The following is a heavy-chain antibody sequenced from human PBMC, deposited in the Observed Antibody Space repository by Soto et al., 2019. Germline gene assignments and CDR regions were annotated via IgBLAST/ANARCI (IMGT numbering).Heavy chain of an antibody. CDR3: AKDEVSRKYYGHSLDV. CDR2: IRSEAYGGTT. J-gene: IGHJ6*02. V-gene: IGHV3-49*03. Sequence: PGGSLRLSCTASGFTFGDYAMSWFRQAPAKGLEWVGFIRSEAYGGTTEYAASVKGRFTISRDDSKNTLYLQINSLRVEDTAVYYCAKDEVSRKYYGHSLDVWGQGTTVTVSS. CDR1: GFTFGDYA. D-gene: IGHD4-17*01.